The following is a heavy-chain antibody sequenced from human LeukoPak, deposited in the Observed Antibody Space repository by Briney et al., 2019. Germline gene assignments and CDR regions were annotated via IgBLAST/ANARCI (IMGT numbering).Heavy chain of an antibody. Sequence: GGSLRLSCTASGFTLSTYWMHWVRQAPGKGLVWVSRINSDASTTTYANSVKGRFTISRDNAKNTLYLQLNSLRAEDTAVYYCASDYRGNYGNYHYGMDVWGQGTTVTVSS. CDR3: ASDYRGNYGNYHYGMDV. CDR1: GFTLSTYW. CDR2: INSDASTT. V-gene: IGHV3-74*01. J-gene: IGHJ6*02. D-gene: IGHD3-10*01.